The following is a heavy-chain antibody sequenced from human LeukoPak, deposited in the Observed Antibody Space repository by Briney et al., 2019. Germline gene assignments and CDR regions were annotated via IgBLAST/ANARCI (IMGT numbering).Heavy chain of an antibody. Sequence: PGGSLRLSCAASGFTFSSYWMSWVRQAPEKGLEWVATIKLDGSEKYYVDSMKGRLTISRDNAKNSLYLQMNSLRAEDTAVYYCARDRSDILTGYNDAFDIWGQGTMVTVSS. CDR1: GFTFSSYW. CDR2: IKLDGSEK. V-gene: IGHV3-7*01. CDR3: ARDRSDILTGYNDAFDI. J-gene: IGHJ3*02. D-gene: IGHD3-9*01.